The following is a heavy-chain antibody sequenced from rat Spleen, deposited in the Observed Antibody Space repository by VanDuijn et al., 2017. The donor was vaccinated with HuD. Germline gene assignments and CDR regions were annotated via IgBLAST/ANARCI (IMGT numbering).Heavy chain of an antibody. Sequence: EVQLVESGGGLVQPGRSLKLSCAASGFTFSNFVMAWVRQAPTKGLEWVATISYDGSSTYYRDSVKGRFTISRDNAKSTLYLQMDSLRSEDTATYYCVRHRDYYNSYVYAFDYWGQGVMVTVSS. D-gene: IGHD1-2*01. V-gene: IGHV5-29*01. CDR1: GFTFSNFV. CDR3: VRHRDYYNSYVYAFDY. J-gene: IGHJ2*01. CDR2: ISYDGSST.